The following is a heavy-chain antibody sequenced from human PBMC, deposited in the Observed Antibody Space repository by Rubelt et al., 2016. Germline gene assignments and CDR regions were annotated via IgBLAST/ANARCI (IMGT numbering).Heavy chain of an antibody. Sequence: EVQLVESGGGLVQPGGSLRLSCAASGFTLSSYWMHWVRQAPGKGLEWVANIRQDGNEEYYVDSVKGRFTISRDNADASLYLQMNSLRAEDTAVYYWARDAGLRCLEWLLGDWGQGTLVTVSS. CDR1: GFTLSSYW. D-gene: IGHD3-3*01. V-gene: IGHV3-7*01. J-gene: IGHJ4*02. CDR2: IRQDGNEE. CDR3: ARDAGLRCLEWLLGD.